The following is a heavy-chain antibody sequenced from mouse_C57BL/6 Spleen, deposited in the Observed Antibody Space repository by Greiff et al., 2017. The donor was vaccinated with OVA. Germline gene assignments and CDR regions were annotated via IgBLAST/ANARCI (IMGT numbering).Heavy chain of an antibody. CDR3: AREDDGYYRYCDV. V-gene: IGHV1-64*01. CDR2: IHPNSGST. CDR1: GYTFTSYW. D-gene: IGHD2-3*01. J-gene: IGHJ1*03. Sequence: QVQLQQPGAELVKPGASVKLSCKASGYTFTSYWMHWVKQRPGQGLEWIGMIHPNSGSTNYNEKFKSKATLTVDKSSSTAYMQLSSLTSEDSAVYYCAREDDGYYRYCDVGGTGTTVTVSS.